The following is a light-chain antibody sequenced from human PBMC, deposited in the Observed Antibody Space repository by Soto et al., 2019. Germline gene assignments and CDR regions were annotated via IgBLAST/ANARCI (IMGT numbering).Light chain of an antibody. CDR1: QSISSW. CDR3: QQYSTYPWT. J-gene: IGKJ1*01. Sequence: DIQMTQSPSTLSASVGDRVTITCRASQSISSWLAWYQQEPGKAPKLLISTASSLESGVPSRFSGSGSGTEFALTSSSLQPDDFSTYYCQQYSTYPWTFGQGTQVEIK. V-gene: IGKV1-5*03. CDR2: TAS.